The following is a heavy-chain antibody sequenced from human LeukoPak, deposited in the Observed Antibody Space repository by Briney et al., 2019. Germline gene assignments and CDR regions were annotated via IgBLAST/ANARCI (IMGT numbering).Heavy chain of an antibody. CDR2: ISYDGSNK. J-gene: IGHJ4*02. CDR1: GFTFSSYA. V-gene: IGHV3-30*04. CDR3: AGGLYYDSSGYYY. Sequence: GGSLRLSCAASGFTFSSYAMHWVRQAPGKGLEWVAVISYDGSNKYYADSVKGRFTISRDNSKNTLYLQMNSLRAEDTAVYYCAGGLYYDSSGYYYWGQGTLVTVSS. D-gene: IGHD3-22*01.